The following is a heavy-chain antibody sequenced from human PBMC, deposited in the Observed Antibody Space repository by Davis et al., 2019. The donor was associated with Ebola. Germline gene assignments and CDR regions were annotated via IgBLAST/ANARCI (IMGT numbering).Heavy chain of an antibody. CDR1: GGTFSSYA. V-gene: IGHV1-69*13. D-gene: IGHD3-10*01. CDR2: IIPIFGTA. CDR3: ARVQWFGELLYLGDAFDI. J-gene: IGHJ3*02. Sequence: AASVKVSCKASGGTFSSYAISWVRQAPGQGLEWMGGIIPIFGTANYAQKFQGRVTITADESTSTAYMELSSLRSEDTAVYYCARVQWFGELLYLGDAFDIWGQGTMVTVSS.